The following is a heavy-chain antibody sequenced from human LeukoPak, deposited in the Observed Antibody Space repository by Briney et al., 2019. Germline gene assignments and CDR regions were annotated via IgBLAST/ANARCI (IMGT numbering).Heavy chain of an antibody. V-gene: IGHV4-31*03. J-gene: IGHJ4*02. CDR3: ASTRTDYYGSGSYYNAFDY. CDR1: GGSISSGGYY. CDR2: IYYSGST. D-gene: IGHD3-10*01. Sequence: SQTLSLTCTVSGGSISSGGYYWSWIRQHPGKGLEWIGYIYYSGSTYYNPSLKSRVTISVDTSKNQFSLKLSSVTAADTAVYYCASTRTDYYGSGSYYNAFDYWGQGTLVTVSS.